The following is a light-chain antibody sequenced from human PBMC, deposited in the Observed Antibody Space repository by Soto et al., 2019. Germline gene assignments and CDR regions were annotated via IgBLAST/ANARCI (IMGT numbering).Light chain of an antibody. V-gene: IGLV2-8*01. CDR1: SSDVGGYNY. J-gene: IGLJ3*02. Sequence: QSALTQPPSASGSPGQSVTISCTGTSSDVGGYNYVSWYQQHPGKAPKPLIYEVSKRPSGVPDRFSGSKSGNTASLTVSGLQAADEADYYCNSYAGSYNWVFGGGTKLTVL. CDR3: NSYAGSYNWV. CDR2: EVS.